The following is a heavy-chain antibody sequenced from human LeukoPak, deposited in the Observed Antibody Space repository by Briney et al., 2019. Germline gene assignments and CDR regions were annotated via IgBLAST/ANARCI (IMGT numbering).Heavy chain of an antibody. CDR3: PRGPNYGSRSDSFDY. D-gene: IGHD3-10*01. J-gene: IGHJ4*02. Sequence: AGGSLRLSCAASGFTFSGYCMNRVRQAPGKGLEWVANMKEDGSEKYCVDCVKGRFTISRDNAKNSLYLQMNSLRVDDTAVYYCPRGPNYGSRSDSFDYWGQGTLVTVSS. CDR2: MKEDGSEK. CDR1: GFTFSGYC. V-gene: IGHV3-7*01.